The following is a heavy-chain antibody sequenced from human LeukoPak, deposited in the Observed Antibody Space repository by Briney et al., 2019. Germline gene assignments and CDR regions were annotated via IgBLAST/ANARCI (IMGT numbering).Heavy chain of an antibody. CDR1: GFTFSPHA. CDR3: AKDPRTYYYGMDV. J-gene: IGHJ6*02. Sequence: GGSLRLSCAASGFTFSPHAMHWVRQAPGKGLKWVAVISSDGSDKYYADSVQGRFTISRDNSKNTLYLQMNSLRAEDTAVYYCAKDPRTYYYGMDVWGQGTTVTVSS. V-gene: IGHV3-30-3*01. CDR2: ISSDGSDK.